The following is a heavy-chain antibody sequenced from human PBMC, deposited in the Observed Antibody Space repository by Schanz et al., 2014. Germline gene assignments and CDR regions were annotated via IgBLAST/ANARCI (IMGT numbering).Heavy chain of an antibody. D-gene: IGHD4-4*01. V-gene: IGHV3-23*01. J-gene: IGHJ3*01. CDR2: LIDYAGST. CDR3: VRDAGRDDYNLAFDV. CDR1: GFSFSIFA. Sequence: EVQLLESGGGLVQPGGSLRLSCAASGFSFSIFAMTWVRQAPGQGREWVSLIDYAGSTNYADSVKGRFTISRDNLKNTVYLQMNSLRAGDTAVYYCVRDAGRDDYNLAFDVWGQGTLVTVSS.